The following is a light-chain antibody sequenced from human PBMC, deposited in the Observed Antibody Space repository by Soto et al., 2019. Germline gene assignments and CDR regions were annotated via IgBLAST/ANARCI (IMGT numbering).Light chain of an antibody. CDR3: QHYNSYPLT. V-gene: IGKV1-5*01. CDR1: QIISSW. J-gene: IGKJ2*01. CDR2: DAS. Sequence: DIQMTQSPSTLSASAGDRVTITCRASQIISSWLAWYQQKPGKAPKLLIYDASTLRSGVPSRFSGRGSGTEFTLTISSLQPDDFATYYCQHYNSYPLTFGQGTELEIK.